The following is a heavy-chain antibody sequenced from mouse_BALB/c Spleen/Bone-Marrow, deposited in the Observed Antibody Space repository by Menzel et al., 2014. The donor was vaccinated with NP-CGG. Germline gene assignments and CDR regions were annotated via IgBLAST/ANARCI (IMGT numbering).Heavy chain of an antibody. J-gene: IGHJ2*01. CDR2: ISSGSSTV. CDR3: ARSGSSSGYFDY. V-gene: IGHV5-17*02. CDR1: GFTFSSFG. Sequence: EVQLVESGGGLVQPGGSRKLSCAASGFTFSSFGMHWVRQAPERGLEWVAYISSGSSTVYYADKVMGRFTISRDNPKNTLFLQMTSLRPEDTAMYHCARSGSSSGYFDYWGQGTTLTVSS. D-gene: IGHD1-1*01.